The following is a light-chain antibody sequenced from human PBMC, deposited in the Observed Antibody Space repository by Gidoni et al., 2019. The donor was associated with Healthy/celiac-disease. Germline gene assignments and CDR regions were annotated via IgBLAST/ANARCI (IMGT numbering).Light chain of an antibody. CDR2: GAS. Sequence: EIVMTQSPATLSVSLGERATLSCRASQCVRSNLAWYQQKPGQAPRLLIYGASTRATGIPARFSGSGSGTEFTLTISSLQSEDFAFYYCQQYNNWPPTWTFGQGTKVEIK. J-gene: IGKJ1*01. CDR1: QCVRSN. CDR3: QQYNNWPPTWT. V-gene: IGKV3-15*01.